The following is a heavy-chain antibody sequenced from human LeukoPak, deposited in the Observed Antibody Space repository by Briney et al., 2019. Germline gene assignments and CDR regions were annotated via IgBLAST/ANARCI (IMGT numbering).Heavy chain of an antibody. J-gene: IGHJ5*02. CDR1: GYTFTDYY. D-gene: IGHD3-10*01. CDR2: INLDTGGT. CDR3: AREHLFSGSENYVLHNWFDP. V-gene: IGHV1-2*02. Sequence: ASVKVSCKASGYTFTDYYMHWVRQAPGQGHEWMGRINLDTGGTNSAQRYQGRVTMTRDTSIRTAYMELSSLRSDDTAVYYCAREHLFSGSENYVLHNWFDPWGQGTLVTVSS.